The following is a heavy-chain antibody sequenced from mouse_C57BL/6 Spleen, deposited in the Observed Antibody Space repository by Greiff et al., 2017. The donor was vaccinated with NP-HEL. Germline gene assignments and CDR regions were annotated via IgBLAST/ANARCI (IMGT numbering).Heavy chain of an antibody. CDR3: ARDHDYDYFDY. CDR1: GFTFSSYA. D-gene: IGHD2-4*01. V-gene: IGHV5-4*01. Sequence: EVQLVESGGGLVKPGGSLKLSCAASGFTFSSYAMSWVRQTPEKRLEWVATISDGGSYTYYPDNVKGRFTISRDNAKNNLYLQMSHLKSEDTAMYYCARDHDYDYFDYWGQGTTLTVSS. CDR2: ISDGGSYT. J-gene: IGHJ2*01.